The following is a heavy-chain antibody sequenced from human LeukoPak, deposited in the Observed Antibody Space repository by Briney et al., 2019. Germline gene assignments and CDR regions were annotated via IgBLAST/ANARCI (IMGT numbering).Heavy chain of an antibody. CDR3: AKPGDGCSGGSCYYFDY. D-gene: IGHD2-15*01. V-gene: IGHV3-23*01. CDR2: ISGSDGNT. CDR1: GFTFSNYA. J-gene: IGHJ4*02. Sequence: GGSLRLSCAASGFTFSNYAMSWARQAPGKGLGWISGISGSDGNTYYADSVNGRFTISRDISKNTLFLQMNRLRGEDTAVYYCAKPGDGCSGGSCYYFDYWGQGTLVTVSS.